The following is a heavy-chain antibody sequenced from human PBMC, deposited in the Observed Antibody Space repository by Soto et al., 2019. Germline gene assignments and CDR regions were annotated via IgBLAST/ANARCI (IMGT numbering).Heavy chain of an antibody. D-gene: IGHD3-16*01. J-gene: IGHJ4*02. CDR3: AREGELWQSSYFDY. V-gene: IGHV1-69*13. CDR2: IIPIFGTA. Sequence: ASVKVSCKASGGTFSSYAISWVRQAPGQGLEWMGGIIPIFGTANYAQKFQGRVTITADESTSTAYMELSSLRSEDTAVYYCAREGELWQSSYFDYWGQGTLVTVSS. CDR1: GGTFSSYA.